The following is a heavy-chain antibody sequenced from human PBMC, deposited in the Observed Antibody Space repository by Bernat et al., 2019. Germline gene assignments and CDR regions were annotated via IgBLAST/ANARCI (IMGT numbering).Heavy chain of an antibody. Sequence: QVQLVESGGGVVQPGRSLRLSCAASGFTFSSYGMHWVRQAPGKGLEWVAVISYDGSNKYYADSVKGRFTISRDNSKNTLYLQMNSLRAEDTAVYYCARAVYGSGSTFDYWGQGTLVTVSS. V-gene: IGHV3-30*03. CDR1: GFTFSSYG. D-gene: IGHD3-10*01. J-gene: IGHJ4*02. CDR3: ARAVYGSGSTFDY. CDR2: ISYDGSNK.